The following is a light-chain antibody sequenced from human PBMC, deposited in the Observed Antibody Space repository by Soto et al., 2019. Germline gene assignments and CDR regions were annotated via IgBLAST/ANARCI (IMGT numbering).Light chain of an antibody. J-gene: IGLJ1*01. CDR1: SSDVGVYNY. V-gene: IGLV2-14*01. Sequence: QSVLTQPASVSGSPGQSITISCTGTSSDVGVYNYVSWYQQHPGKAPKLMIYDVSNRPSGVSNRFSGSKAGNTASLTISGVQAEDEADYYCSSYTSSSTYVFGTGTKVTVL. CDR3: SSYTSSSTYV. CDR2: DVS.